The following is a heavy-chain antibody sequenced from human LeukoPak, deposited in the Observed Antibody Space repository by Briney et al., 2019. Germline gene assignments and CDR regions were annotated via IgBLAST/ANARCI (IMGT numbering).Heavy chain of an antibody. D-gene: IGHD6-6*01. V-gene: IGHV1-18*01. CDR3: ARETEYSSSSGSYYYYYYMDV. CDR2: ISAYNGNT. CDR1: GYTFTSYG. Sequence: ASVKVSCKASGYTFTSYGISWVRQAPGQGLEWMGWISAYNGNTNYAQKLQGRVTMTTDTSTSTAYMELRSLRSDDTAVYYCARETEYSSSSGSYYYYYYMDVWGKGTTVTVPS. J-gene: IGHJ6*03.